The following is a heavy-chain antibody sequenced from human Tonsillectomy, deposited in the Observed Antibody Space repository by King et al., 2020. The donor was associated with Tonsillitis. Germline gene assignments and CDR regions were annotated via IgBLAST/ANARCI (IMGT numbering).Heavy chain of an antibody. CDR2: IYYGGST. J-gene: IGHJ4*02. CDR1: GGSISSYY. CDR3: ARDLYSGSFDY. Sequence: QLQESGPGLVKPSETLSLTCTVSGGSISSYYWSWIRHPPGEGLEWIGYIYYGGSTNYNPSLKCRVTISVDTSKNQFSLSLSSMTAADTAVYYCARDLYSGSFDYWGQGTLVTVSS. V-gene: IGHV4-59*01. D-gene: IGHD1-26*01.